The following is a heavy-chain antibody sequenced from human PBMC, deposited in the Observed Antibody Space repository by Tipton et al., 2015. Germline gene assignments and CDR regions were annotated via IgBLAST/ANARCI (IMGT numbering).Heavy chain of an antibody. CDR1: GFTFSSYG. CDR2: IWYDGSNK. CDR3: LSRFSSSSLDD. D-gene: IGHD6-6*01. V-gene: IGHV3-33*01. J-gene: IGHJ4*02. Sequence: SLRLSCAASGFTFSSYGMHWVRQAPGKGLEWVAVIWYDGSNKYYADSVKGRFTISRDNSKNTVYLQMNSLRADDTAVYYCLSRFSSSSLDDWGQGTLVTVSS.